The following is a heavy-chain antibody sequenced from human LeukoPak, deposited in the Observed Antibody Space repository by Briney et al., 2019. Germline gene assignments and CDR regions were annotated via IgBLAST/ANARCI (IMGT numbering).Heavy chain of an antibody. CDR2: IYYSGST. D-gene: IGHD1-26*01. CDR1: GGSISGYY. Sequence: SETLSLTCTVSGGSISGYYWSWIRQPPGKGLEWIGYIYYSGSTNYNPSLKSRVTISVDTSKNQFSLKLSSVTAADTAVYYCARVGGTNYYYYGMDVWGQGTTVTVSS. J-gene: IGHJ6*02. CDR3: ARVGGTNYYYYGMDV. V-gene: IGHV4-59*01.